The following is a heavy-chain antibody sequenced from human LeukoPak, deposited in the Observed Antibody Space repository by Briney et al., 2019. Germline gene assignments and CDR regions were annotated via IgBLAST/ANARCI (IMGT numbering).Heavy chain of an antibody. V-gene: IGHV3-23*01. Sequence: GGSLRLSCAASGFTFSNYAMTWVRQAPGKGLEWVSGISGSGGSTYYADSVKGRFTISRDSSKNTLYLQMNSLRAEDTAVYYCASVAAAGPFDYWGQGTLVTVSS. J-gene: IGHJ4*02. CDR2: ISGSGGST. CDR3: ASVAAAGPFDY. CDR1: GFTFSNYA. D-gene: IGHD6-13*01.